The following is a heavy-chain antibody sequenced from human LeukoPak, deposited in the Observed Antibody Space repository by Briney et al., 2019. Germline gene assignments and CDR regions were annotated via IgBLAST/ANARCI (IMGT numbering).Heavy chain of an antibody. CDR2: ISYNSDTT. J-gene: IGHJ3*02. Sequence: GGSLRLSCAASGFSFRYYAMNWVRQTPGKGLEWVSYISYNSDTTHYADSVQGRFTISRDNAKNSLYLQMDSLRAEDTAMYYCTRSGDGAFDNWGPGTMVTVSS. D-gene: IGHD3-10*01. CDR3: TRSGDGAFDN. V-gene: IGHV3-48*04. CDR1: GFSFRYYA.